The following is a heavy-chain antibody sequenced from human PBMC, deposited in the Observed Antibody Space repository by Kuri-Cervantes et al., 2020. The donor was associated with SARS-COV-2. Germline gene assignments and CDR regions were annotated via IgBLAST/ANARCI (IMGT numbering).Heavy chain of an antibody. J-gene: IGHJ6*02. D-gene: IGHD6-13*01. Sequence: GESLKISCAASGFTFSNYDMNWVRQAPGEGLEWVSYISSSSRTMYNADSVKGRFTISRDNAKNSLYLQMNSLRDEDTAVYYCARYGFGYSTFYGMDVWGQGTTVTVSS. CDR2: ISSSSRTM. CDR3: ARYGFGYSTFYGMDV. V-gene: IGHV3-48*02. CDR1: GFTFSNYD.